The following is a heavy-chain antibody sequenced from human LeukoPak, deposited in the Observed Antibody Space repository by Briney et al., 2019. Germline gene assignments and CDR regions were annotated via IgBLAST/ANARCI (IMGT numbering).Heavy chain of an antibody. J-gene: IGHJ4*02. CDR1: DASFSGYY. CDR2: IYYSGST. D-gene: IGHD2-2*01. V-gene: IGHV4-34*11. CDR3: ARDEGSSYPFDY. Sequence: SETLSLTCAIYDASFSGYYWGWIRQPPGKGLEWIGSIYYSGSTYYDPSLKSRVTISVDTSKNQFSLNLSSVTAADTAVYFCARDEGSSYPFDYWGQGTLVTVSS.